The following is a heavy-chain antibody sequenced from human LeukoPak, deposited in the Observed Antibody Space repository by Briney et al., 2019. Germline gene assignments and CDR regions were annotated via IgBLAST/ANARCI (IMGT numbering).Heavy chain of an antibody. V-gene: IGHV3-21*01. J-gene: IGHJ2*01. D-gene: IGHD5-18*01. CDR2: ISSSSSSYI. CDR3: ARGGGGYSYGFVLLYTQSYWYFDL. CDR1: GFTFSSYS. Sequence: GGSLRLSCAASGFTFSSYSMNWVRQAPGKGLEWVSSISSSSSSYIYYADSVKGRFTISRDNAKNSLYLQMNSLRAEDTAVYYCARGGGGYSYGFVLLYTQSYWYFDLWGRGTLVIVSS.